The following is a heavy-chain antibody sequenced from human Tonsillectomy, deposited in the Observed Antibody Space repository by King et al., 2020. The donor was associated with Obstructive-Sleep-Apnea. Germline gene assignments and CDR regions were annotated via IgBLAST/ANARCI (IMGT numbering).Heavy chain of an antibody. CDR3: ARGHYYDGLDV. V-gene: IGHV5-51*01. CDR2: VYPVDSHT. CDR1: GYSFSRYW. Sequence: QLVQSGAEVIKPGESLKISCQGSGYSFSRYWIAWVRQMPGKGLEWMGLVYPVDSHTKYSPSFQGQVTISADKSISTAYLQWSGLKASDTAMYFCARGHYYDGLDVWGQGTTVTVSS. J-gene: IGHJ6*02.